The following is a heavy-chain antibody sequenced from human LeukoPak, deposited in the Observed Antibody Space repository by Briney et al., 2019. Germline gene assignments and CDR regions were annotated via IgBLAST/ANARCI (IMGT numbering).Heavy chain of an antibody. CDR1: GFTFSSYS. Sequence: GGSPRLSCAASGFTFSSYSMNWVRQAPGKGLEWVSSISSTSSYIYYADSVKGRFTISRDNAKNSLYLQMNSLRAEDTAVYYCARASSGWAVDLYYFDYWGQGALVTVSS. D-gene: IGHD6-19*01. CDR2: ISSTSSYI. J-gene: IGHJ4*02. CDR3: ARASSGWAVDLYYFDY. V-gene: IGHV3-21*01.